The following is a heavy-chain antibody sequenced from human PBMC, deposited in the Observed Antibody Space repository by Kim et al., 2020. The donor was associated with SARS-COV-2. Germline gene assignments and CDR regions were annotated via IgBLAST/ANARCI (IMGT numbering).Heavy chain of an antibody. CDR1: GGSFSGYY. D-gene: IGHD6-13*01. J-gene: IGHJ6*02. Sequence: SETLSLTCAVYGGSFSGYYWSWIRQPPGKGLEWIGEINHSGSTNYNPSLKSRVTLSVDTSKNQFSLKLSSVTAADTAVYYCSVGYSSSWYGPKYYYYYGMDVWGQGTTVTVSS. CDR3: SVGYSSSWYGPKYYYYYGMDV. CDR2: INHSGST. V-gene: IGHV4-34*01.